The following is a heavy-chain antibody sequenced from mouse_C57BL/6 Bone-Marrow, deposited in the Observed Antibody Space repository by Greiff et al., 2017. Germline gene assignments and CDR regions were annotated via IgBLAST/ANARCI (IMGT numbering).Heavy chain of an antibody. J-gene: IGHJ2*01. D-gene: IGHD1-1*01. Sequence: QVQLQQPGAELVKPGASVKLSCKASGYTFTSYWMQWVKQRPGQGLEWIGEIDPSDSYTNYNQKFKGKATLTVDTSSSTAYMQLSSLTSEDSAVYYCAIGGYYYGSSFDYWGQGTTLTVSS. CDR3: AIGGYYYGSSFDY. CDR2: IDPSDSYT. CDR1: GYTFTSYW. V-gene: IGHV1-50*01.